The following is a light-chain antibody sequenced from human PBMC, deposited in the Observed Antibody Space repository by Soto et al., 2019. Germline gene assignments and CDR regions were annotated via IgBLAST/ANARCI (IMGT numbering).Light chain of an antibody. CDR3: QRYNSVPPVT. J-gene: IGKJ3*01. CDR1: QGISNY. CDR2: AAS. V-gene: IGKV1-27*01. Sequence: DIQMTQSPSSLSASVGDSVTITCRASQGISNYLAWYQQQPGKPPKLLMYAASTLQSGVPSRFSGSGSGTDFTLTISSLHPEDVATYYCQRYNSVPPVTFGPGTKVNL.